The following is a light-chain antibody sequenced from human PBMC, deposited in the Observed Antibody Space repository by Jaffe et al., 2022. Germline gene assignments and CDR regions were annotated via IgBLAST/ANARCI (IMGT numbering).Light chain of an antibody. CDR1: SSDVGGYNY. J-gene: IGLJ2*01. V-gene: IGLV2-11*01. CDR3: CSYAGSYRYVV. CDR2: DVS. Sequence: QSALTQPRSVSGSPGQSVTISCTGTSSDVGGYNYVSWYQQHPGKAPKLMIYDVSKRPSGVPDRFSGSKSGNTASLTISGLQAEDEADYYCCSYAGSYRYVVFGGGTKLTVL.